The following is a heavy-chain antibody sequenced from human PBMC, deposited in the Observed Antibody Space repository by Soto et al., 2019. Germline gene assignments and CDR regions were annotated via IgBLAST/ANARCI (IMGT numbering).Heavy chain of an antibody. CDR2: IYYSGST. CDR1: GGSISSGDYY. J-gene: IGHJ4*02. V-gene: IGHV4-30-4*01. D-gene: IGHD4-17*01. CDR3: ARGVTTVTTIDY. Sequence: PSETLSLTCTVSGGSISSGDYYWSWIRQPPGKGLEWIGYIYYSGSTYYNPSLKSRVTISVDTSKNQFSLKLSSVTAADTAVHYCARGVTTVTTIDYWGQGTLVTVSS.